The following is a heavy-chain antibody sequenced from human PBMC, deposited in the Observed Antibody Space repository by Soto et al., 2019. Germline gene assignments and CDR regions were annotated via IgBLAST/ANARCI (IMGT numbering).Heavy chain of an antibody. D-gene: IGHD2-15*01. CDR1: GFTFSSYA. CDR3: ATLRILVDPTG. V-gene: IGHV3-23*01. Sequence: GGSLRLSCAASGFTFSSYAMTWVRQAPGKGLEWVSGISGSGATTSYADSVKGRFTVSRDNSKNTLYLQMNSLRAEDTAVYYCATLRILVDPTGWGQGTTVTVSS. CDR2: ISGSGATT. J-gene: IGHJ6*02.